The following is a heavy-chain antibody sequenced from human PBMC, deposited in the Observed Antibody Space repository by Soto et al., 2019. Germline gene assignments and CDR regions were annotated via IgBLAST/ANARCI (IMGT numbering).Heavy chain of an antibody. CDR3: ARVAPTHLIACAGWFDP. D-gene: IGHD2-21*01. J-gene: IGHJ5*02. Sequence: EVQLVESGGGLVQPGRSLRLSCALSGFTFDDYAMKWVRQAPGKGLEWVSGISWNGGKVDYADSVKGRFTISRDNAGNTLYLQMKRLTPEDTVLHYCARVAPTHLIACAGWFDPWGQGTLVTVSS. CDR2: ISWNGGKV. CDR1: GFTFDDYA. V-gene: IGHV3-9*01.